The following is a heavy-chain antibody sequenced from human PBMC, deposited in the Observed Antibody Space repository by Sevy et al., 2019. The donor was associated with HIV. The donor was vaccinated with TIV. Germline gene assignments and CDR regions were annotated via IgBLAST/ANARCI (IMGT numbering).Heavy chain of an antibody. CDR2: INPNSGGT. CDR1: GYTFTGYY. Sequence: ASVKVSCKASGYTFTGYYMHWVRQAPGQGLEWMGWINPNSGGTNYAQKFQGRVTMTRDTSISTAYMELSRLGSDDTAVYYCARVLGIYYYYGMDVWGQGTTVTVSS. J-gene: IGHJ6*02. V-gene: IGHV1-2*02. D-gene: IGHD3-16*01. CDR3: ARVLGIYYYYGMDV.